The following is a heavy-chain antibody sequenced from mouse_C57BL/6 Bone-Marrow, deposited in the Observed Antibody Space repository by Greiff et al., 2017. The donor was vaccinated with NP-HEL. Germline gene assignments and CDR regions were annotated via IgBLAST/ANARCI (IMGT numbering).Heavy chain of an antibody. CDR3: VRSLGFAY. J-gene: IGHJ3*01. Sequence: GGGLAQPKGSLKLSCAASGFSFNTYAMNWVRQAPGKGLEWVARIRSKSNNYATYYADSVKDRFTISRDDSESMLYLQMNNLKTEDTAMYYCVRSLGFAYWGQGTLVTVSA. D-gene: IGHD6-2*01. CDR2: IRSKSNNYAT. V-gene: IGHV10-1*01. CDR1: GFSFNTYA.